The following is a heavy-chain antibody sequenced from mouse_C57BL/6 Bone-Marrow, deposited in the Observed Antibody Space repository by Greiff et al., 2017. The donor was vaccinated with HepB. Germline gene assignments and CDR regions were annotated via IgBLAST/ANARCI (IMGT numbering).Heavy chain of an antibody. V-gene: IGHV6-3*01. CDR2: IRLKSDNYAT. CDR1: GFTFSNYW. J-gene: IGHJ3*01. Sequence: EVQVVESEGGLVQPGSSMILSCVASGFTFSNYWMNWVRQSPEKGLEWVAQIRLKSDNYATLYAESVKGRFTISRDDSKTSVYLKMNKLRAEETGIYYCTDPSWFAYWGQGTLVTVSA. CDR3: TDPSWFAY.